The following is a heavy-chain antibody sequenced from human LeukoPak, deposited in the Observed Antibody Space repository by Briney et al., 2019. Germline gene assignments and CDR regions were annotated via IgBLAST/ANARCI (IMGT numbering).Heavy chain of an antibody. CDR3: ATKQWLAPPPDS. J-gene: IGHJ4*02. CDR2: INTDGTVT. CDR1: GFTFSKYW. V-gene: IGHV3-74*01. D-gene: IGHD6-19*01. Sequence: GGSLRLSCAASGFTFSKYWMLWVRQAPGKGLESVSRINTDGTVTTYADSVKDRFTVSRDNADNTMFLQMNSVRDEDTAVYYCATKQWLAPPPDSWGQGTPVTVSS.